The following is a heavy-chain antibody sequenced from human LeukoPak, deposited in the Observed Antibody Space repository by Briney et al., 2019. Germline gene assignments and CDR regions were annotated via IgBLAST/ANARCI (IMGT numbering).Heavy chain of an antibody. CDR2: IWYDGSKK. V-gene: IGHV3-33*01. CDR1: GFTLSRNG. J-gene: IGHJ4*02. Sequence: GGSLRLSCAASGFTLSRNGMHWVRQAPGKGLEWVGDIWYDGSKKYYADSVKGRFTISRDISKNTVYLQMDNLRAEDTAVYYCARDHSGWYVDYWGQGTLVTVSP. D-gene: IGHD6-19*01. CDR3: ARDHSGWYVDY.